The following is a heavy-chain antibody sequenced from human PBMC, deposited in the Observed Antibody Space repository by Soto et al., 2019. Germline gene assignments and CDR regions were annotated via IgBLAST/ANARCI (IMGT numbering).Heavy chain of an antibody. V-gene: IGHV1-69*01. CDR1: GGTFSSYA. CDR3: ASPRDQWGYSNYFDY. Sequence: QVQLVQSGAEVKKPGSSVKVSCKASGGTFSSYAISWVRQAHGQGLEWMGGIIPIFGTANYAQKFQGRVTITADESTSTAYMELSSLRSEDTAVYYCASPRDQWGYSNYFDYWGQGTLVTVSS. D-gene: IGHD4-4*01. J-gene: IGHJ4*02. CDR2: IIPIFGTA.